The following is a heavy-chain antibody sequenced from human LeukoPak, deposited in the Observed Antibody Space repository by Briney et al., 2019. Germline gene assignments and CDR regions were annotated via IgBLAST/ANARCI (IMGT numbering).Heavy chain of an antibody. CDR3: SRVGSSGWPNYFDS. D-gene: IGHD6-19*01. J-gene: IGHJ4*02. CDR1: GFTFSSYD. Sequence: QTGGSLRLSCAASGFTFSSYDMHWVRQATGKGLEWVSVIGTSGDTYYAGSVKGRFTISRENAKNSLYLQMNSLTAGDTAVYFCSRVGSSGWPNYFDSWGQGTLVTFSS. CDR2: IGTSGDT. V-gene: IGHV3-13*04.